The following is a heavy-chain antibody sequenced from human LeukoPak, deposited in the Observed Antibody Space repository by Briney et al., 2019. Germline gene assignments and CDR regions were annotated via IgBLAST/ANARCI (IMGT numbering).Heavy chain of an antibody. CDR2: IYSGGST. Sequence: RGSLRLSCAASGFTVSSNYMNWVRQAPGKGLEWVSVIYSGGSTYYADSVKGRFTISRDNSKNTLYLQMNSLRAEDTAVYYCARDRSKWDAFDIWGQGTMVTVSS. D-gene: IGHD2-8*01. CDR1: GFTVSSNY. V-gene: IGHV3-53*01. J-gene: IGHJ3*02. CDR3: ARDRSKWDAFDI.